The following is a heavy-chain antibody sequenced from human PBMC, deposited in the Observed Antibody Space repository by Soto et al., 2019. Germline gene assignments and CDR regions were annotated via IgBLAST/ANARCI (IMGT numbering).Heavy chain of an antibody. Sequence: GGSLRDPWRAVEFTSENFAINCVLKKTGKGLEWVSSISGTGYTTYYADSVKGRFTISRDNSRKTVYLQMNSLRAEDTAVYYCAKGTTLTAYYTFDYWGQATLVTVSS. CDR2: ISGTGYTT. J-gene: IGHJ4*02. CDR3: AKGTTLTAYYTFDY. V-gene: IGHV3-23*01. D-gene: IGHD3-9*01. CDR1: EFTSENFA.